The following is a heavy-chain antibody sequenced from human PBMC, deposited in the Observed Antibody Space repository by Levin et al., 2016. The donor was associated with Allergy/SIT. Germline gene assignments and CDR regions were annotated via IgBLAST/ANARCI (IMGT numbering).Heavy chain of an antibody. J-gene: IGHJ4*02. CDR2: IYYSGST. V-gene: IGHV4-59*08. CDR3: ARTMTADLFFDY. CDR1: GGSISSYY. Sequence: SETLSLTCTVSGGSISSYYWSWIRQPPGKGLEWIRYIYYSGSTNDNPSLKSRVTISVDTSKNQFSLKLSSVTAADTAVYYCARTMTADLFFDYWGQGTLVTVSS. D-gene: IGHD2-21*02.